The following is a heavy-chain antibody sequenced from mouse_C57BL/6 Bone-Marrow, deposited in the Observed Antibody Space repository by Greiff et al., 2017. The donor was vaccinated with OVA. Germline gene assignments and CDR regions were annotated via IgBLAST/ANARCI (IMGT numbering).Heavy chain of an antibody. V-gene: IGHV1-19*01. CDR3: ARRGDYDY. J-gene: IGHJ2*01. Sequence: VQLQQSGPVLVKPGASVKMSCKASGYTFTDYYMNWVKQSHGKSLEWIGVINPYNGGTSYNQKFKGKATLTVYKSSSTAYMELNSLTSEDSAVYYCARRGDYDYWGQGTTLTVSS. CDR2: INPYNGGT. CDR1: GYTFTDYY. D-gene: IGHD2-4*01.